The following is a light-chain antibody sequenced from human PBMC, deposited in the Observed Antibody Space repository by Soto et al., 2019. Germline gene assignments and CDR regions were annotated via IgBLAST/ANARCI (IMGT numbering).Light chain of an antibody. J-gene: IGLJ2*01. CDR3: SSYAGGRVI. CDR1: SSDVGGSDL. V-gene: IGLV2-23*01. CDR2: EGT. Sequence: QSALTQPASVSASPGQSITISCTGTSSDVGGSDLVSWYQHYPGKAPKLIIYEGTKRPSGVSNRFSGSKSCNTASLTISGLQAEDEADYYCSSYAGGRVIFGGGTQLTVL.